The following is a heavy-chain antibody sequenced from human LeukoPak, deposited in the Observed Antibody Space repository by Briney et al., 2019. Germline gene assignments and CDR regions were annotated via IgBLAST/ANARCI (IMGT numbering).Heavy chain of an antibody. V-gene: IGHV3-21*01. D-gene: IGHD6-19*01. J-gene: IGHJ4*02. Sequence: GGSLRLSCAASGFTISSYSMNWVRQAPGKGLEWVSSISSSSSSYIYYADSVKGRFTISRDNAKNSLYLQMNSLRAEDTAVYYCARDDIAVAGTGGGFDYWGQGTLVTVSS. CDR2: ISSSSSSYI. CDR3: ARDDIAVAGTGGGFDY. CDR1: GFTISSYS.